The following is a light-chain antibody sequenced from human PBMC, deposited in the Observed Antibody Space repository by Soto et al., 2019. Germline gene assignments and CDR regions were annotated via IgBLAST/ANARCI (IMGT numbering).Light chain of an antibody. CDR1: SSDVGNYNR. V-gene: IGLV2-18*02. CDR3: SSFTISSTVV. J-gene: IGLJ2*01. CDR2: EVS. Sequence: QSVLTQPPSVSGSPGQSVTISCTGTSSDVGNYNRVSWYQQSPGTAPKLIIYEVSNRPSGVPDRFSGSKSGNTASLTISGLQAEDEADYYCSSFTISSTVVFGGGTKVTVL.